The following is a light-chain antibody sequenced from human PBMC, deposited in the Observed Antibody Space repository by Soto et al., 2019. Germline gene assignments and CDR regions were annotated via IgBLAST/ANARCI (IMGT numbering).Light chain of an antibody. Sequence: EIVLTQSPGTLSLSPGESATLSCRASRSLDSGQLAWYQQKVGRAPRLLIHGAYTRAPGFQARFSGSGSGTDFTLTIRSLQSEDFAVYYCQQYDNWPWTFGQGTKVDIK. CDR2: GAY. J-gene: IGKJ1*01. V-gene: IGKV3-15*01. CDR3: QQYDNWPWT. CDR1: RSLDSGQ.